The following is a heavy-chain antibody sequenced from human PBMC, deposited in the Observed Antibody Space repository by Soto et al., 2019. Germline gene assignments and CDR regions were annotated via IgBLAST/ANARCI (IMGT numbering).Heavy chain of an antibody. CDR2: INPSGGST. V-gene: IGHV1-46*03. D-gene: IGHD2-15*01. Sequence: ASVTVACQASGYTFTSYYMHWVRQAPGQGLEWMGIINPSGGSTSYAQKFQGRVTMTRDTSTSTVYMELSSLRSEDTAVYYCARASITRIMDVWGKGTTVTVSS. CDR3: ARASITRIMDV. CDR1: GYTFTSYY. J-gene: IGHJ6*04.